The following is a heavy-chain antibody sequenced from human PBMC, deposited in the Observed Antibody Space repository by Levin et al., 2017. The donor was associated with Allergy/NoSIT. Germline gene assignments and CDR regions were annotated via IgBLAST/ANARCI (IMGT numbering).Heavy chain of an antibody. CDR1: GYTFASYT. CDR3: ARAEVVVGSPTISFDMDV. Sequence: ASVKVSCKASGYTFASYTIPWVRQAPGQGLEWMGWISPHNGNTNYAQKVQGRVTMTTDTSTNTAYMEARSLRSGDTAVYYCARAEVVVGSPTISFDMDVWGKGTTVTVSS. D-gene: IGHD2-2*01. V-gene: IGHV1-18*01. CDR2: ISPHNGNT. J-gene: IGHJ6*03.